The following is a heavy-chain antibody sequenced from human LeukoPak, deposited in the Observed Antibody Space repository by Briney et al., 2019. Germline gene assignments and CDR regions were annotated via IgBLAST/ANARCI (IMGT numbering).Heavy chain of an antibody. CDR3: AGSGSYYRDGYFDY. J-gene: IGHJ4*02. V-gene: IGHV1-69*01. CDR2: IIPIFGTA. Sequence: GSSVKVSCKASGGTFSSYAISWVRQAPGQGLEWMGGIIPIFGTANYAQKFQGRVTITADESTSTAYMELSSLRSEDTAVYYCAGSGSYYRDGYFDYWGQGTLVAVSS. D-gene: IGHD1-26*01. CDR1: GGTFSSYA.